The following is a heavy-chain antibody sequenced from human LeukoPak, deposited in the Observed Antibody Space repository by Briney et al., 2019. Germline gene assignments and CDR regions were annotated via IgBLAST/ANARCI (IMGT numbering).Heavy chain of an antibody. D-gene: IGHD5-12*01. J-gene: IGHJ4*02. CDR1: GFTFSSNS. V-gene: IGHV3-23*01. CDR2: ISGSSGST. Sequence: GGCVRLSCADPGFTFSSNSMSSVRQATEKRLDWVSAISGSSGSTYYADSVKGRFTISRDNSKNTLYLQMNSLRAEGTAVYYCAKDRGATPYYFDNWGQGTLVTVSS. CDR3: AKDRGATPYYFDN.